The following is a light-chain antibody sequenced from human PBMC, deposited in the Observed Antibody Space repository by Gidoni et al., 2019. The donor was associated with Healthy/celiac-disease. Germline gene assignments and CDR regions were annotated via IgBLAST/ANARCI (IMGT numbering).Light chain of an antibody. V-gene: IGKV2-28*01. J-gene: IGKJ4*01. CDR3: MQALQTPLT. CDR1: QSLLHSNGYNY. Sequence: DIVMTHSPLSLPVTPGEPASISCRSSQSLLHSNGYNYLDWYLQKPGQSPQLLIYLGYNRASGVPDRFSGSGSGTDFKLKISRGEAEDVGVYYCMQALQTPLTFGGGTKVEIK. CDR2: LGY.